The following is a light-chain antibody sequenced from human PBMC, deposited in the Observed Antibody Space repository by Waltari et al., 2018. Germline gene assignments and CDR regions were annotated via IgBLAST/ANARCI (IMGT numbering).Light chain of an antibody. CDR1: SSDVGGYNY. CDR3: CSYAGGYSWV. Sequence: QSALTQPRSVSGSPGQSVTISCTGTSSDVGGYNYVSWYQQHPVKAPNLMIYDVSKRPAGGPDRFSGSKSGTTASLTISGLQAEDEADYYCCSYAGGYSWVFGGGTKLTVL. J-gene: IGLJ3*02. V-gene: IGLV2-11*01. CDR2: DVS.